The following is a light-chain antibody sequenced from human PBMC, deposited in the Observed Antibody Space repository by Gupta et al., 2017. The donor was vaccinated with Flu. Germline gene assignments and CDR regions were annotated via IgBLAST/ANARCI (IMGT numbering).Light chain of an antibody. CDR1: QSLNSRY. CDR3: QQAGSAGPT. J-gene: IGKJ2*01. CDR2: ASS. V-gene: IGKV3-20*01. Sequence: GTLSLSPGDRATLSCTASQSLNSRYLSWYQQNPVLAPRLLIKASSSSATRIPDTLTARASGTDFTLTISRLEPADSAVYYCQQAGSAGPTFGEGTKIEI.